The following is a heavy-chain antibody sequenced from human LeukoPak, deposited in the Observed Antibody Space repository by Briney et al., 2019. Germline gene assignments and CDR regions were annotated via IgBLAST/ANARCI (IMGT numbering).Heavy chain of an antibody. CDR3: ARNSFYSSGCLFDY. V-gene: IGHV4-30-4*01. CDR1: GGSISSGDYY. D-gene: IGHD3-22*01. CDR2: IYYSGST. Sequence: PSETLSLTCTVSGGSISSGDYYWSWIRQPPGKGLEWIGYIYYSGSTYYNPSLKSRVTISVDTSKNQFSLKLSSVTAADTAVHYCARNSFYSSGCLFDYWGQGTLVTVSS. J-gene: IGHJ4*02.